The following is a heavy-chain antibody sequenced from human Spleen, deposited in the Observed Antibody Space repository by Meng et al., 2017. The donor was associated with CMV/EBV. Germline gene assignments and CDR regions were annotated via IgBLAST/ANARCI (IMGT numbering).Heavy chain of an antibody. CDR2: ISWDGYDT. D-gene: IGHD1-26*01. Sequence: GESLKISFAASGFTFDDYTMFWVRHAPGQGLEWVSLISWDGYDTHYADSVKGRFTISRDNSRNSVYLQMNSLRTADTGVYYCAKDQVGAGWGVPRYYYYVMDVWGQGTTVTVSS. CDR3: AKDQVGAGWGVPRYYYYVMDV. V-gene: IGHV3-43*01. CDR1: GFTFDDYT. J-gene: IGHJ6*02.